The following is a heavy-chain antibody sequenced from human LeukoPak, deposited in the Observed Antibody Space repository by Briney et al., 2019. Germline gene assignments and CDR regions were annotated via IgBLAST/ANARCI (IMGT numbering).Heavy chain of an antibody. J-gene: IGHJ4*02. CDR3: ARVGDYVWGSYRSDYFDY. D-gene: IGHD3-16*02. CDR1: GFTFSSYE. Sequence: GGSLRLSCAAPGFTFSSYEMNWVRQAPGKGLEWVSYISSSGSTIYYADSVKGRFTISRDNAKNSLYLQMNSLRAEDTAVYYCARVGDYVWGSYRSDYFDYWGQGTLVTVSS. CDR2: ISSSGSTI. V-gene: IGHV3-48*03.